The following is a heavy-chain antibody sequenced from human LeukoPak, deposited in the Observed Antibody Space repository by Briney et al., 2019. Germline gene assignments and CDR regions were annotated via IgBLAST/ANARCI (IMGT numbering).Heavy chain of an antibody. D-gene: IGHD5-12*01. CDR3: ARWGQGYSGYDYGDYREGIDDSYYFDY. CDR1: GFPFGGYA. CDR2: ISGGREDT. J-gene: IGHJ4*02. V-gene: IGHV3-23*01. Sequence: PGGSQRLSCTASGFPFGGYAMSWVRQAPGKGLEWVSFISGGREDTYQADSGTGWVTISRDNSKKTLYLQMNSLRAEDTAVYYCARWGQGYSGYDYGDYREGIDDSYYFDYWGQGTLVTVSS.